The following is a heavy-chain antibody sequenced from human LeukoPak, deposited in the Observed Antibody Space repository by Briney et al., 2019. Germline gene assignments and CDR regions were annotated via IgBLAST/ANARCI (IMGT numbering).Heavy chain of an antibody. J-gene: IGHJ6*02. V-gene: IGHV3-30-3*01. Sequence: GGSLRLSCAASGFAFSSYAMHWVRQAPGKGLEWVAVISYDGSNKYYADSVKGRFTISRDNSKNTLYLQMISLRAEDTAVYYCARGGYGDYSSYYYGMDVWGQGTTVTVSS. CDR3: ARGGYGDYSSYYYGMDV. CDR1: GFAFSSYA. D-gene: IGHD4-17*01. CDR2: ISYDGSNK.